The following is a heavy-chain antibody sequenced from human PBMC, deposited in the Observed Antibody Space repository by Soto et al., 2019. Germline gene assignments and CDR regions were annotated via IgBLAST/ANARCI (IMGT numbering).Heavy chain of an antibody. CDR3: ARTQYYYDSSGYYPLYFDY. CDR2: IIPIFGTA. Sequence: GASVKVSCKASGGTFSRYTISWVRQAPGQGLEWMGGIIPIFGTANYAQKFQGRVTITADESTSIAYMELSSLRSEDTAVYYCARTQYYYDSSGYYPLYFDYWGQGTVVTVSS. J-gene: IGHJ4*02. CDR1: GGTFSRYT. V-gene: IGHV1-69*13. D-gene: IGHD3-22*01.